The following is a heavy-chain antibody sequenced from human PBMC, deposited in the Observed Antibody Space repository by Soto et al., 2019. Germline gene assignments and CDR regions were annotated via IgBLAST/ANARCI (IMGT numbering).Heavy chain of an antibody. J-gene: IGHJ4*02. Sequence: SETLSLTCTVSGGSISSSSYYWGWIRQPPGKGLEGIGSIYYSGSTYYNPSLKSRVTISVDTSKNQFSLKLSSVTAADTAVDYCASVPYDILTGYYGNYFDYWGQGTLVTVSS. D-gene: IGHD3-9*01. V-gene: IGHV4-39*01. CDR3: ASVPYDILTGYYGNYFDY. CDR2: IYYSGST. CDR1: GGSISSSSYY.